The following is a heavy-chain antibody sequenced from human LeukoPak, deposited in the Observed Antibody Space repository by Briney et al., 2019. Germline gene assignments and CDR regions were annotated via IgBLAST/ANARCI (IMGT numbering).Heavy chain of an antibody. CDR2: ISAYNGNT. Sequence: EASVKVSCKASGYTFTSYGISWVRQAPGQGLEWMGWISAYNGNTNYAQKLQGRVTMTTDTSTSTAYMELRSLRSDDTAVYYCARGPTYYDFWSGYYNPREFDYWGQGTLVTVSS. V-gene: IGHV1-18*01. D-gene: IGHD3-3*01. J-gene: IGHJ4*02. CDR3: ARGPTYYDFWSGYYNPREFDY. CDR1: GYTFTSYG.